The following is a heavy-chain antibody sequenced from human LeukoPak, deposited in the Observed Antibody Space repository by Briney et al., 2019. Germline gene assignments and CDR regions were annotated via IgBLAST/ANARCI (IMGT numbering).Heavy chain of an antibody. D-gene: IGHD3-22*01. CDR1: GGTFSSYA. CDR2: IIPIFGTA. CDR3: ARANPFEYDSSGYYD. J-gene: IGHJ4*02. V-gene: IGHV1-69*13. Sequence: SVKVSCKGSGGTFSSYAISWVRQAPGQGLEWMGGIIPIFGTANYAQKFQGRVTITADESTSTAYMELSSLRSEDTAVYYCARANPFEYDSSGYYDWGQGTLVTVSS.